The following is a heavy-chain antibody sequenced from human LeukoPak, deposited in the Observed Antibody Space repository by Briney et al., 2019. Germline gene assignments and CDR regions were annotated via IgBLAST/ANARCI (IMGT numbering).Heavy chain of an antibody. Sequence: PGGSLRLSCAASGFTFSNYAMNWVRQAPGKGLEWVSGISGNGGRTYYADSVQGRFTISRDNAKNTLYLQMNSLRAEDTAVYYCARDRDFWSPYGGFDFDYWGQGTLVTVSS. D-gene: IGHD3-3*01. CDR3: ARDRDFWSPYGGFDFDY. V-gene: IGHV3-23*01. CDR1: GFTFSNYA. CDR2: ISGNGGRT. J-gene: IGHJ4*02.